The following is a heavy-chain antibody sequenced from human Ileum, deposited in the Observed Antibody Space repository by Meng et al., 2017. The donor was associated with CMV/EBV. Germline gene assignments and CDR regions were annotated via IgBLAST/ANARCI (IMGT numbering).Heavy chain of an antibody. Sequence: SGYTFTSYGISWVRQAPGQGPEWMGWISPYDGDANYAQKVQGRLTMTTDTSTSTAYMEMTSLRSDDTAMYYCARDWNYDRNRDDFDIWGQGTMVTVSS. V-gene: IGHV1-18*01. D-gene: IGHD1-7*01. CDR3: ARDWNYDRNRDDFDI. CDR1: GYTFTSYG. CDR2: ISPYDGDA. J-gene: IGHJ3*02.